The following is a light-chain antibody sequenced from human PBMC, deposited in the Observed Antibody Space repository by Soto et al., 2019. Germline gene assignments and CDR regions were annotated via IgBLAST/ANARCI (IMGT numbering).Light chain of an antibody. CDR1: RSDIGDFNY. CDR2: EVS. J-gene: IGLJ2*01. V-gene: IGLV2-14*01. CDR3: SLYTTSITLV. Sequence: QSVLTQPASVSGSPGQSITISCTGTRSDIGDFNYVSWYQQHPGKAPKLLISEVSYRPSGVSTRFSGSKSGNTASLTISGLQAEDEADYYCSLYTTSITLVFGGGTKLTVL.